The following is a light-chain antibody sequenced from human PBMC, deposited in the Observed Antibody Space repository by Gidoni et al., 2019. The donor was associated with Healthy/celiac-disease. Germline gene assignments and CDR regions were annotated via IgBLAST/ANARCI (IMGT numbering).Light chain of an antibody. CDR3: QQYKNWPPLT. CDR1: QSVRSN. V-gene: IGKV3-15*01. J-gene: IGKJ4*01. Sequence: EIVMTQSPATLSVSPGERATFSCRASQSVRSNLAWYQQKPGQAPRLLIYGASTRATGIPARFSGSGSGTEFTLTISSLQSEDFAVYYCQQYKNWPPLTFGGGTKVEIK. CDR2: GAS.